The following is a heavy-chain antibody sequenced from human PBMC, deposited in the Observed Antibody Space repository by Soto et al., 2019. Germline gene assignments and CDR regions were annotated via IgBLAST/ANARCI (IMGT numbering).Heavy chain of an antibody. CDR1: GSSISSGYY. J-gene: IGHJ4*02. D-gene: IGHD6-19*01. CDR3: ARVWAVAGRDY. V-gene: IGHV4-38-2*02. CDR2: IYHSGNT. Sequence: SETLSLTCTVSGSSISSGYYWGWIRQAPGTGLEWIGSIYHSGNTFYNPSLKSRVTISRDTSKNEFSLKLDSVTAADTAVYYCARVWAVAGRDYWGQG.